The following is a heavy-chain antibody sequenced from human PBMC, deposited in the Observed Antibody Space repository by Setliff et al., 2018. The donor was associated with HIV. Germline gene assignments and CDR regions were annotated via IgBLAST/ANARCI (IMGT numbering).Heavy chain of an antibody. V-gene: IGHV4-39*01. Sequence: SETLSLTCTVSGGSISSSSYYWGWIHQPPGKGLEWIGSIHESGSTHYNPSLKSRVTISVDTSKNQFSLKLSSVTAADTAVYYCGNQAVVPADMDYYYYIDVWGKGTTVTVSS. CDR2: IHESGST. D-gene: IGHD2-2*01. J-gene: IGHJ6*03. CDR3: GNQAVVPADMDYYYYIDV. CDR1: GGSISSSSYY.